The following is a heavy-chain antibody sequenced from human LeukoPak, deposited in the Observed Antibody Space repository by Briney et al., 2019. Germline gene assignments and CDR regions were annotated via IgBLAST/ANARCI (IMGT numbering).Heavy chain of an antibody. CDR1: GYTFTAYY. D-gene: IGHD2-15*01. CDR2: IDSKNGDT. V-gene: IGHV1-2*02. CDR3: ASDASCSGGRCSVQMFAS. J-gene: IGHJ4*02. Sequence: ASVKVSCKASGYTFTAYYMHWVRQAPGQGLEWMGWIDSKNGDTKYAQKFQNRLTISRDTSIGIAYMELRSLISDDTAVYYCASDASCSGGRCSVQMFASWGQGTPVTVSS.